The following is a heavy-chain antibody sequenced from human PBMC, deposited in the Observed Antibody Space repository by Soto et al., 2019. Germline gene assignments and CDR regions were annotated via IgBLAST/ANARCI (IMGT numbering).Heavy chain of an antibody. Sequence: QITLKESGPTLVRPTQTLTLTCAFSGFSLSTSGVGVGWIRQPPGKALEWLAVIYWDDSKHYSPSLRSRLTTTKHTPKNQVLLTMTNMDPMDTGTYYCAHKGPEDWPLDYWGQGTLVTVSS. CDR3: AHKGPEDWPLDY. CDR2: IYWDDSK. J-gene: IGHJ4*02. CDR1: GFSLSTSGVG. V-gene: IGHV2-5*02. D-gene: IGHD3-9*01.